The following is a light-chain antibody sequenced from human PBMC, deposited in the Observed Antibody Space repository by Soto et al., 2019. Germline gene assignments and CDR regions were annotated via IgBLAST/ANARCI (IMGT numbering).Light chain of an antibody. CDR3: QQYYSYPG. J-gene: IGKJ5*01. V-gene: IGKV1-5*03. CDR1: QSISDW. Sequence: IQITQSPSTLAASVGDRVTITCRASQSISDWLAWFQQKPGKAPKLLIYKASTLESGVPSRFSGSGSGTDFTLTISCLQSEDFATYYCQQYYSYPGFGQGTRLEIK. CDR2: KAS.